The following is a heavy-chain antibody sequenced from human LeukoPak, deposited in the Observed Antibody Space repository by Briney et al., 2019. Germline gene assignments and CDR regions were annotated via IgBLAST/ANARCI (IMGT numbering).Heavy chain of an antibody. CDR3: AKTGRGYCYDY. V-gene: IGHV3-72*01. Sequence: GGSLGLSCAASGFAFSDHYMDWVRQAPGKGLEWVGRTRNRANSYTTEYAASVKGRFTISRDDSKNSLYLQMNSLKTEDTAVYYCAKTGRGYCYDYWGQGTLVTVSS. CDR1: GFAFSDHY. D-gene: IGHD3-10*01. CDR2: TRNRANSYTT. J-gene: IGHJ4*02.